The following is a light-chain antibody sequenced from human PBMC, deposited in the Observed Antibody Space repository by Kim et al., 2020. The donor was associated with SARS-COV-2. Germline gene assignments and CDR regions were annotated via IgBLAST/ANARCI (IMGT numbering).Light chain of an antibody. J-gene: IGKJ1*01. V-gene: IGKV3-20*01. CDR1: QSVSSSY. CDR3: QQYDNSRT. Sequence: EIVLTQSPGTLSLSPGARATLSCRASQSVSSSYLAWYQQKPGQAPRLLIYRASSRATGIPDRFSGSGSGTDFTLTISRLEPEDFAVYYCQQYDNSRTFGQGTKVDIK. CDR2: RAS.